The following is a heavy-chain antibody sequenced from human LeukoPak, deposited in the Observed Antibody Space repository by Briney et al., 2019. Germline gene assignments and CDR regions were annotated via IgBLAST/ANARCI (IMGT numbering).Heavy chain of an antibody. CDR1: GFTFISYT. Sequence: GGSLRLSCAASGFTFISYTMKWVRQAPGKGLEWVSSIGAISSYVYYSDSVKGRFTISRDNAKNSLYLQMNSLRAEDTAVYYCARTYYDILTAYNPYFDYWGQGTLVTVSS. CDR3: ARTYYDILTAYNPYFDY. V-gene: IGHV3-21*01. D-gene: IGHD3-9*01. J-gene: IGHJ4*02. CDR2: IGAISSYV.